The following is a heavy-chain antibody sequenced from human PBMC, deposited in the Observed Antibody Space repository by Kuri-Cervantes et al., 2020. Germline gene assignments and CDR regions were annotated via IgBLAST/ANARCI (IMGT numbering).Heavy chain of an antibody. V-gene: IGHV3-72*01. D-gene: IGHD2-21*02. J-gene: IGHJ4*02. CDR2: IRKKGQSYSA. Sequence: GESLKISCAASGFIFSDHYMDWVRQIPGKGLEWVGRIRKKGQSYSAEYAASVKGRFTISRDDSENSLYLQMNSLKTEDTAVYFCTRVDGDFYFDYWCQGILVTVSS. CDR3: TRVDGDFYFDY. CDR1: GFIFSDHY.